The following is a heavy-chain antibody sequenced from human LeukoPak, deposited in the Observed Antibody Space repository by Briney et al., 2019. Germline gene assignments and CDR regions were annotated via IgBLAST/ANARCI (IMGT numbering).Heavy chain of an antibody. V-gene: IGHV3-23*01. CDR2: ISGSGGST. J-gene: IGHJ4*02. Sequence: GGSLRLSCAASGFTFSSYAMSWVRQAPGKGLEWVSAISGSGGSTYYADSVKGRFTISRDNSKNTLYLQMNSLRAEDTAVYYCAKGGRRYCSSTSCYTVGDYWDQGTLVTVSS. D-gene: IGHD2-2*02. CDR3: AKGGRRYCSSTSCYTVGDY. CDR1: GFTFSSYA.